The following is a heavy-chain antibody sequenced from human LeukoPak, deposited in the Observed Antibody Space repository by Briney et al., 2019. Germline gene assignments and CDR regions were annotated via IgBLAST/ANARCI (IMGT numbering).Heavy chain of an antibody. V-gene: IGHV4-4*07. CDR2: IYTSGST. D-gene: IGHD2-21*02. CDR3: ARGLHIVVVTATGWFDP. CDR1: GGSISSYY. J-gene: IGHJ5*02. Sequence: SETLSLTCTVSGGSISSYYWSWIRQPAGKGLEWIGRIYTSGSTNYNPSLKSRVTMSVDTSKNQFSLKLSSVTAADTAVYYCARGLHIVVVTATGWFDPWGQGTLVTVSS.